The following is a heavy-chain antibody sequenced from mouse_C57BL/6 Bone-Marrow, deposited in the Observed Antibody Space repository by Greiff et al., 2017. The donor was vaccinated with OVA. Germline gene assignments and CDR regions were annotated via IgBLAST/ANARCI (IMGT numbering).Heavy chain of an antibody. Sequence: VQLQESGSELRSPGSSVKLSCKDFDSEVFPIAYMSWVRQKPGHGFEWIGGILPSIGRTIYGEKFEDKATLDADTLSNTAYLELNSLTSEDSAIYYCARRYYGSSVSYWYFDVWGTGTTVTVSS. V-gene: IGHV15-2*01. D-gene: IGHD1-1*01. CDR1: DSEVFPIAY. CDR3: ARRYYGSSVSYWYFDV. J-gene: IGHJ1*03. CDR2: ILPSIGRT.